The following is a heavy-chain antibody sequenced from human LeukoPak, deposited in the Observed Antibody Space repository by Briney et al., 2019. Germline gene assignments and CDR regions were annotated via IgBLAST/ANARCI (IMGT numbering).Heavy chain of an antibody. CDR2: FDPEDAET. CDR1: GYTRAELS. CDR3: ATGVTHYAFDI. J-gene: IGHJ3*02. Sequence: ASVKVSCKVSGYTRAELSMHWVRQAPGKGLEWMGGFDPEDAETIYAQKFQGRVTMTEDTSTDTAYMELSSLRSEDTAVYYCATGVTHYAFDIWGQGTMVTVSS. D-gene: IGHD5-18*01. V-gene: IGHV1-24*01.